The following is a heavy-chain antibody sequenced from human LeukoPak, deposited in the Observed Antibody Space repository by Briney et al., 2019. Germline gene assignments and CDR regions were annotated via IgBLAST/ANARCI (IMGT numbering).Heavy chain of an antibody. CDR3: ARERFYGGGNAFDP. D-gene: IGHD2-2*01. J-gene: IGHJ5*02. CDR1: GYTFTGYY. CDR2: INPKSGGA. V-gene: IGHV1-2*02. Sequence: ASVKVSCKASGYTFTGYYIHWVRQAPGQGLEWMGWINPKSGGANYAQKFQGRVTMTRDTSISTAYMELSRLRSFDTAVYYCARERFYGGGNAFDPWGQGTLVTVSS.